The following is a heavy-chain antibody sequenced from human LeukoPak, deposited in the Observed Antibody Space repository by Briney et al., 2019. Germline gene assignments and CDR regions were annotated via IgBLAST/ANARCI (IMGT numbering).Heavy chain of an antibody. CDR1: GYTFTSYG. D-gene: IGHD2-21*01. CDR3: ARDLPCGGDCFDREADDY. V-gene: IGHV1-18*01. J-gene: IGHJ4*02. CDR2: ISAYNGNT. Sequence: ASVKVSCKASGYTFTSYGISWVRQAPGQGLEWMGWISAYNGNTNYAQKLQGRVTMTTDTSTSTAYMELRSLRSDDTAVYYCARDLPCGGDCFDREADDYWGQGTLVTVSS.